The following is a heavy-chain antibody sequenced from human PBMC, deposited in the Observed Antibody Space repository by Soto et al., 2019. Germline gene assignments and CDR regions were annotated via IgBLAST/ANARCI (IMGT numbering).Heavy chain of an antibody. CDR3: TTKFVLRYFDWPNDAFDI. J-gene: IGHJ3*02. V-gene: IGHV3-15*01. Sequence: GGSLRLSCAASGFTFSNAWMSWVRQAPGKGLEWVGRIKSKTDGGTTDYAAPVKGRFTISRDDSKNTLYLQMNSLKTEDTAVYYCTTKFVLRYFDWPNDAFDIWGQGTMVTVSS. D-gene: IGHD3-9*01. CDR1: GFTFSNAW. CDR2: IKSKTDGGTT.